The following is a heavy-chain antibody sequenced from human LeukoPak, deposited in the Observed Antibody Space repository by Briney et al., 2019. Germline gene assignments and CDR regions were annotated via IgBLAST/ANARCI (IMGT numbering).Heavy chain of an antibody. CDR1: GGSISSGGYY. D-gene: IGHD3-9*01. V-gene: IGHV4-31*03. Sequence: SETLSLTCTVSGGSISSGGYYWSWIRQHPGKGLEWIGYIYYSGSTYYNPSLKSRVTISVDTSKNQFSLKLSSVTAADTAVYYCARRDYDILTGYPHDAFDIWGQGTMVTVSS. J-gene: IGHJ3*02. CDR2: IYYSGST. CDR3: ARRDYDILTGYPHDAFDI.